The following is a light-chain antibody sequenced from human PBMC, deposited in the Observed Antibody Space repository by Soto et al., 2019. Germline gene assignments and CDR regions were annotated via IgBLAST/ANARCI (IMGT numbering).Light chain of an antibody. CDR1: QSVRSN. V-gene: IGKV3-15*01. J-gene: IGKJ5*01. Sequence: PGERVTLSCRASQSVRSNLAWYQQKPGQSPRLLIYGASTRATGIPARFSGSGSGTEFTLTISSLQSEDFAVYYCQQYNNRPPITFGQGTRLEIK. CDR3: QQYNNRPPIT. CDR2: GAS.